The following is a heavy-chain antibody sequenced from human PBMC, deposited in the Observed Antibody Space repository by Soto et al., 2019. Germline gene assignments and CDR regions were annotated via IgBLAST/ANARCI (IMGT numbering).Heavy chain of an antibody. J-gene: IGHJ4*02. Sequence: QLQLQESGPGLVKPSETLSLTCTVSGGSISSSNYYWDWIRQPPGKGLEWIGGMYYSGSTYYNPSLRSRVTISVDTSKNQFSLRLSSVTAADTAVYYCARRETATIFNYWGQGTLVTVSS. CDR3: ARRETATIFNY. D-gene: IGHD5-12*01. V-gene: IGHV4-39*01. CDR1: GGSISSSNYY. CDR2: MYYSGST.